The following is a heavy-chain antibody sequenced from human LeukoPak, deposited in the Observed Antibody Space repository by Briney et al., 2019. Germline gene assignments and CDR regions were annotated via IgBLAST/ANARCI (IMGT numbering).Heavy chain of an antibody. V-gene: IGHV3-48*03. CDR1: GFTFSSYE. D-gene: IGHD3-10*02. CDR2: ISSSGSTI. CDR3: AELGITMIGGV. J-gene: IGHJ6*04. Sequence: PGGSLRLSCAASGFTFSSYEMNWVREAPGKGLEWVSYISSSGSTIYYADSVKGRFTISRDNTKNSLYLQMNSLRAEDTAVYYCAELGITMIGGVWGKGTTVTISS.